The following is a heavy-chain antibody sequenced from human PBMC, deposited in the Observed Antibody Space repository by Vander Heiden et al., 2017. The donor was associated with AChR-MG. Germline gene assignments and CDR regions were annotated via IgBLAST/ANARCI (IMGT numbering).Heavy chain of an antibody. CDR1: GFTVSSNY. J-gene: IGHJ4*02. V-gene: IGHV3-53*01. CDR3: ARPARSSGWYVVDY. Sequence: EVQLVESGGGLIQPGGSLRLSCAASGFTVSSNYMSWVRQAPGKGLEWVSVIYSGGSTYYADSVKGRFTISRDNSKNTLYLQMNSLRAEDTAVYYCARPARSSGWYVVDYWGQGTLVTVSS. D-gene: IGHD6-19*01. CDR2: IYSGGST.